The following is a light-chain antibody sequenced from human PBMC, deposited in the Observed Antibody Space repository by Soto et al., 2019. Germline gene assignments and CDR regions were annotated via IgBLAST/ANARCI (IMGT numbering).Light chain of an antibody. CDR1: QDISKY. V-gene: IGKV1-33*01. CDR3: QQYDQLPIT. Sequence: DIQMTQSASSLPASVGDTVTISCKASQDISKYLKWFQQKPGKAPKLLIYDVFNVETGVPSRFSGRGSGSDSTLIISNLQPEDFAPYYCQQYDQLPITFGGGPKVDI. CDR2: DVF. J-gene: IGKJ4*01.